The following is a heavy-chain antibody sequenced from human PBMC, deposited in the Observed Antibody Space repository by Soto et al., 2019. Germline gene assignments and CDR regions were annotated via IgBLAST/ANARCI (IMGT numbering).Heavy chain of an antibody. CDR2: IIPIFGTA. D-gene: IGHD6-13*01. CDR3: ARADGNNFYAGMDV. Sequence: SVKVSCNASGGTFSSYAISWVRQAPGQGLEWMGGIIPIFGTANYAQKFQGRVTITADESTSTAYMELSSLRSEDTAVYYCARADGNNFYAGMDVWRKGSKVTVFS. CDR1: GGTFSSYA. J-gene: IGHJ6*04. V-gene: IGHV1-69*13.